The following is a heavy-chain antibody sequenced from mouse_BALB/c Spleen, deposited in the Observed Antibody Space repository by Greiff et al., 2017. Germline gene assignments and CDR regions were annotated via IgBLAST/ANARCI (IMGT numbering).Heavy chain of an antibody. D-gene: IGHD2-4*01. CDR3: ARRGLRRGLAY. V-gene: IGHV5-12-1*01. Sequence: EVQGVESGGGLVKPGGSLKLSCAASGFAFSSYDMSWVRQTPEKRLEWVAYISSGGGSTYYPDTVKGRFTISRDNAKNTLYLQMSSLKSEDTAMYYCARRGLRRGLAYWGQGTLVTVSA. CDR1: GFAFSSYD. J-gene: IGHJ3*01. CDR2: ISSGGGST.